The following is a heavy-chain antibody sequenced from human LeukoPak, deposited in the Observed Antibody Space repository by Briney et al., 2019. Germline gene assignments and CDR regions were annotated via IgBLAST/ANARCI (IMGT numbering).Heavy chain of an antibody. CDR2: IYYSGST. V-gene: IGHV4-31*03. CDR3: ARAVVPAAMYFRA. D-gene: IGHD2-2*01. J-gene: IGHJ5*02. Sequence: SQTLSLTCTVSGGSISSGGYYWSWIRQHPGKGLEWIGYIYYSGSTYYNPSLKSRVTISVDTSKNQFSLKLSSVTAADTAVYYCARAVVPAAMYFRAWGQGTPVTVSS. CDR1: GGSISSGGYY.